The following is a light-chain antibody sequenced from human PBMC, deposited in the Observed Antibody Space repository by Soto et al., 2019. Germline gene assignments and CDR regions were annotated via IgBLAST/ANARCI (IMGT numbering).Light chain of an antibody. J-gene: IGLJ2*01. CDR1: SSNIGSNT. CDR3: ASWDDSLDGPA. CDR2: TNN. Sequence: QAVVTQPPSASGTPGQRVTISCSGSSSNIGSNTANWYQQLPGTAPKLLIYTNNQRPSGVPARFSGSKSGTSASLAISGLQSEDEADYYCASWDDSLDGPAFGGGTKLTVL. V-gene: IGLV1-44*01.